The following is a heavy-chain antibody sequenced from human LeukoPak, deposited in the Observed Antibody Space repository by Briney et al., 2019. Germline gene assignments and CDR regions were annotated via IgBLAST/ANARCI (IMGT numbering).Heavy chain of an antibody. V-gene: IGHV1-8*01. CDR1: GYTFTSYD. J-gene: IGHJ6*02. Sequence: GASVKVSCKASGYTFTSYDINWVRQATGQGLEWMGWMNPNSGNTGYAQKFQGRVTMTRNTSISTAYMELSSLRSEDTAVYYCARDYCSSTSCYYWSYYYGMDVWGQGTTVTVSS. CDR2: MNPNSGNT. CDR3: ARDYCSSTSCYYWSYYYGMDV. D-gene: IGHD2-2*01.